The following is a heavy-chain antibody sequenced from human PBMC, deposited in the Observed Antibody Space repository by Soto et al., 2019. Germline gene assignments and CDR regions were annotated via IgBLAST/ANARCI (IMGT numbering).Heavy chain of an antibody. D-gene: IGHD6-13*01. CDR2: IYYSGST. CDR1: GGSISSYY. V-gene: IGHV4-59*01. Sequence: QVQLQESGPGLVKPSETLSLTCTVSGGSISSYYWSWIRQPPGKGLEWIGYIYYSGSTNYNPSLNGRVTICVDTSRNHSPLQLSSVTAPGPAVDYCASEGYRSSGSCWGGSEIWGPGTRVTGSS. CDR3: ASEGYRSSGSCWGGSEI. J-gene: IGHJ3*02.